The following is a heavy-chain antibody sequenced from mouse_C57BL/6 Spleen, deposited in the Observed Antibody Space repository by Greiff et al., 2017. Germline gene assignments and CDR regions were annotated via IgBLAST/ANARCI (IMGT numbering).Heavy chain of an antibody. V-gene: IGHV5-17*01. CDR1: GFTFSDYG. CDR3: ARNLRLPLYAMDV. CDR2: ISSGSSTI. J-gene: IGHJ4*01. Sequence: EVKLVESGGGLVKPGGSLKLSCAASGFTFSDYGMHWVRQAPEKGLEWVAYISSGSSTIYYADTVKGRFTISRDNAKNTLFLQMTSLRSEDTAMXYCARNLRLPLYAMDVWGKGTSVTVSS. D-gene: IGHD2-2*01.